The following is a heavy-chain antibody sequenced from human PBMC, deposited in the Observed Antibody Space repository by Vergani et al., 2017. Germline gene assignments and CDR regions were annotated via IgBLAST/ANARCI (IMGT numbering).Heavy chain of an antibody. Sequence: EVQLVESGGGLVKPGGSLRLSCAASGFTFSSYSMNWVRQAPGKGLEWVSSISSSSSYIYYADSVKGRFTISRDNAKNSLYLQMNSLRAEDTAVYYCARTPHGDYVPSLDYWGQGTLVTVSS. V-gene: IGHV3-21*01. D-gene: IGHD4-17*01. CDR1: GFTFSSYS. J-gene: IGHJ4*02. CDR2: ISSSSSYI. CDR3: ARTPHGDYVPSLDY.